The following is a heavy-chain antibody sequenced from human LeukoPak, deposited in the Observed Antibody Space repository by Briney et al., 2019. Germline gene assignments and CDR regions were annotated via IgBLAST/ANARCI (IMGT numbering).Heavy chain of an antibody. J-gene: IGHJ4*02. CDR1: GFTFSSYA. D-gene: IGHD6-13*01. CDR3: AKARAAAGIFDY. Sequence: SGGSLRLSCAASGFTFSSYAMHWVRQAPGKGLEWVAVISYDGSNKYYADSVKGRFTISRDNSKNTLYLQMNSLRAEDTAVYYCAKARAAAGIFDYWGQGTLVTVSS. V-gene: IGHV3-30*04. CDR2: ISYDGSNK.